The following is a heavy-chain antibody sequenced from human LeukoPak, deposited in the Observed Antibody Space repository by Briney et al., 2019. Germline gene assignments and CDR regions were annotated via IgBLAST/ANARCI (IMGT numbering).Heavy chain of an antibody. CDR1: GVSISSSSYY. CDR2: IYYSGST. D-gene: IGHD6-19*01. J-gene: IGHJ5*02. CDR3: ARARIQKSQYSSGSDNWFDP. Sequence: PSETLSLTCTVSGVSISSSSYYWGWIRQPPGKGLEWIGYIYYSGSTNYNPSLKSRITISVDTSKNQFSLKLSSVPAADTAVYYCARARIQKSQYSSGSDNWFDPWGQGTLVTVSS. V-gene: IGHV4-61*05.